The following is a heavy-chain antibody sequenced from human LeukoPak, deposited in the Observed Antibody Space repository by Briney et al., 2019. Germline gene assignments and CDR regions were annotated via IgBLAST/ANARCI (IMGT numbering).Heavy chain of an antibody. CDR3: ARGFYSGYDDAFDM. CDR1: GNIFTAYY. V-gene: IGHV1-2*02. Sequence: ASVKVSCKASGNIFTAYYMHWVRQAPGQGLEWMGWINPNSGGTNFAQKFQGRVTMTRDTSISTAYMELTRLRSDDTAVYYCARGFYSGYDDAFDMWGQGTIITVSS. CDR2: INPNSGGT. D-gene: IGHD5-12*01. J-gene: IGHJ3*02.